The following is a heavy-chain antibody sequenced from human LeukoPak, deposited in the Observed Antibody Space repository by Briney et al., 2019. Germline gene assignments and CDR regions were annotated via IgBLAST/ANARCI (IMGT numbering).Heavy chain of an antibody. CDR2: ISSSSSTI. Sequence: GGSLRLSCATSGFTFSSYNMNWVRQAPGKGLERVSYISSSSSTIYYADSVKGRFTISRDNAKNSLYLQMNSLRAEDTAVCYCARANTLVVPYFDYWGQGTLVTVSS. CDR3: ARANTLVVPYFDY. D-gene: IGHD2-21*01. V-gene: IGHV3-48*01. J-gene: IGHJ4*02. CDR1: GFTFSSYN.